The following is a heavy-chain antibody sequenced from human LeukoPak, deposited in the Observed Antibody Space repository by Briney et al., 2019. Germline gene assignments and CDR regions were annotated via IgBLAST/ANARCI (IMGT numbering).Heavy chain of an antibody. CDR2: IIPIFGTA. CDR3: ARVGSGGRWLQLGAFDI. V-gene: IGHV1-69*01. Sequence: SVKVSCKASGGTFSSYAISWVRQAPGQGLEWMGGIIPIFGTANYAQKFQGRVTITADESTSTAYMELSSLRSEDTAVYYCARVGSGGRWLQLGAFDIWGQGTMVTVSS. CDR1: GGTFSSYA. J-gene: IGHJ3*02. D-gene: IGHD5-24*01.